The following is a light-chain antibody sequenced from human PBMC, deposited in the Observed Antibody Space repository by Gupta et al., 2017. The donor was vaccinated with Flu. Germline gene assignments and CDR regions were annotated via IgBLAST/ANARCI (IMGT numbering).Light chain of an antibody. CDR1: QSLSGY. Sequence: SAAHASRANQSLSGYLDWYQQRTRQSPRLLLYDVSVRATGIPVRFSSSGSGTDFTLTISTLEPEDFGVYYCQQRRNAPPITFGGGTRVEIK. CDR3: QQRRNAPPIT. CDR2: DVS. V-gene: IGKV3-11*01. J-gene: IGKJ4*01.